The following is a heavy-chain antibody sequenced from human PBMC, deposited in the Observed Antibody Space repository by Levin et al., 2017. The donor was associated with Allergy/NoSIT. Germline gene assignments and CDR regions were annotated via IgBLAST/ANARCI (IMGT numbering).Heavy chain of an antibody. CDR2: MNPNSGNT. CDR3: ARGLGGSYLNYYYGMDV. J-gene: IGHJ6*02. D-gene: IGHD1-26*01. CDR1: GYTFTSYD. V-gene: IGHV1-8*01. Sequence: GESLKISCKASGYTFTSYDINWVRQATGQGLEWMGWMNPNSGNTGYAQKFQGRVTMTRNTSISTAYMELSSLRSEDTAVYYCARGLGGSYLNYYYGMDVWGQGTTVTVSS.